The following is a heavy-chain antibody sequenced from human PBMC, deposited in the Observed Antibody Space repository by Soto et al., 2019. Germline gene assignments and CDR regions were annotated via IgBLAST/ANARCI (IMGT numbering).Heavy chain of an antibody. J-gene: IGHJ4*02. Sequence: HPGGSLRLSCAASGFTFSSYAMHWVRQAPGKGLEWVAVISYDGSNKYYADSVKGRFTISRDNSKNTLYLQMNSLRAEDTAVYYCARDVEGDNKMVRGVIIPAPFDYWGQGTLVTVSS. CDR3: ARDVEGDNKMVRGVIIPAPFDY. D-gene: IGHD3-10*01. V-gene: IGHV3-30-3*01. CDR2: ISYDGSNK. CDR1: GFTFSSYA.